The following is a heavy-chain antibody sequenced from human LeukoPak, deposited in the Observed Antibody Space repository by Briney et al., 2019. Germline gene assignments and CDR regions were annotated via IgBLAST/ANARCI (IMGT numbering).Heavy chain of an antibody. CDR2: IYYSGST. V-gene: IGHV4-61*01. J-gene: IGHJ4*02. CDR1: GGSISSGSYY. D-gene: IGHD6-6*01. CDR3: ARTRSRLGYFDY. Sequence: PSQTLSLTCTVSGGSISSGSYYWSWIRQPPGKGLEWIGYIYYSGSTNYNPSLKSRVTISVDTSKNQFSLKLSSVTAADTAVYYCARTRSRLGYFDYWGQGTLVTVSS.